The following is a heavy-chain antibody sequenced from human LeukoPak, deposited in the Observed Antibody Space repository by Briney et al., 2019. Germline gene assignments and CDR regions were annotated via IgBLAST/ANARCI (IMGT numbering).Heavy chain of an antibody. CDR2: IIPIFGTA. CDR1: GGTFSSYA. CDR3: ARDQVGVVADDAFDI. V-gene: IGHV1-69*13. D-gene: IGHD2-15*01. J-gene: IGHJ3*02. Sequence: GASVKVSCKASGGTFSSYAISCVRQAPGQGLEWMGGIIPIFGTANYAQKFQGRVTITADESTSTAYMELSSLRSEDTAVYYCARDQVGVVADDAFDIWGQGTMVTVSS.